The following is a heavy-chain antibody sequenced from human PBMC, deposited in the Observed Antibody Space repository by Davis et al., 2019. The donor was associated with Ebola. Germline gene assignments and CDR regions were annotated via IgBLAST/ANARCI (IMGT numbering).Heavy chain of an antibody. CDR3: ARHQTTTWEAFDI. Sequence: SETLSLTCAVYGGSFSGYYWSWIRQPPGKGLEWIGYIYYSGSTNYNPSLKSRVTISVDTSKNQFSLKLSSVTAADTAVYYCARHQTTTWEAFDIWGQGTMVTVSS. V-gene: IGHV4-59*08. D-gene: IGHD1-26*01. CDR1: GGSFSGYY. CDR2: IYYSGST. J-gene: IGHJ3*02.